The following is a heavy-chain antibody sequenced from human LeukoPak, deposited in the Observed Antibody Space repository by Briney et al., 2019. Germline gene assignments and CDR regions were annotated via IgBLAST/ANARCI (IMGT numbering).Heavy chain of an antibody. D-gene: IGHD6-13*01. V-gene: IGHV1-3*01. J-gene: IGHJ4*02. Sequence: ASVKVSCKASGYTFINFAINWGRQAPGQRPVWMGWINAGNGNTKYSQKFQGRVTFTRDTSASTAYMELSSLRSEDTAVYYCAAFIAAVGSEIDYWGQGTLVTVSS. CDR3: AAFIAAVGSEIDY. CDR2: INAGNGNT. CDR1: GYTFINFA.